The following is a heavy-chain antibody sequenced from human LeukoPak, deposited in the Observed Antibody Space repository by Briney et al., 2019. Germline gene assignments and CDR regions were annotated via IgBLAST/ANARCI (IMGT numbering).Heavy chain of an antibody. V-gene: IGHV3-30-3*01. CDR2: ISYDGNNK. Sequence: GGSLRLSCAASGFTFSDHYMDWVRQAPGKGLERVAVISYDGNNKYYADSVKGRFTISRDKSKNTLYLQMNSLRAEDTAVYYCARDRGYYFDYWGQGTLVTVSS. CDR3: ARDRGYYFDY. CDR1: GFTFSDHY. J-gene: IGHJ4*02.